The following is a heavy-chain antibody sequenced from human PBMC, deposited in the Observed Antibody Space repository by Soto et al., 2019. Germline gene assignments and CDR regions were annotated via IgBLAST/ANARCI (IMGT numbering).Heavy chain of an antibody. CDR2: MSYDGTNK. V-gene: IGHV3-30*18. D-gene: IGHD2-21*02. J-gene: IGHJ4*02. Sequence: QVQLVESGGGVVQPGRSLRLSCAASGFTFSSYGMHWVRQAPGKGLEWVAVMSYDGTNKYYADFVKGRFTISRDNSKNTLYLQMNSLRAEDTAVYYCGKDYCGGDCYPDYWGQGTLVTVSS. CDR3: GKDYCGGDCYPDY. CDR1: GFTFSSYG.